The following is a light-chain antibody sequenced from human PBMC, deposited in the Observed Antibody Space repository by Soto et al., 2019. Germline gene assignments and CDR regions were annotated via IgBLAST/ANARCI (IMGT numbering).Light chain of an antibody. J-gene: IGLJ3*02. V-gene: IGLV2-8*01. CDR3: TSYAGSNIWV. Sequence: QSALTQPPSASGSPVQSVTISCTGTSSDVGAYNYVSWYQQYPGKAPKLMIYEVSKRPSGVPDRFSGSKSGKTASLTVSGLQPEDEADYYCTSYAGSNIWVFGGGTKVTVL. CDR1: SSDVGAYNY. CDR2: EVS.